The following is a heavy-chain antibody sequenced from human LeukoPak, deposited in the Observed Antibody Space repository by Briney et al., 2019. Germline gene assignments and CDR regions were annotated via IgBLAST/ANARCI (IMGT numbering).Heavy chain of an antibody. D-gene: IGHD6-13*01. J-gene: IGHJ4*02. CDR3: AKEYTSSYFYFDY. CDR2: ISSSSSTI. V-gene: IGHV3-48*01. Sequence: GGSLRLSCAASGFTFSSYSMNWVRQAPGKGLEWVSYISSSSSTIYYADSVKGRFTISRDNAKNSLYLQMNSLRAEDTAVYYCAKEYTSSYFYFDYWGQGTLVTVSS. CDR1: GFTFSSYS.